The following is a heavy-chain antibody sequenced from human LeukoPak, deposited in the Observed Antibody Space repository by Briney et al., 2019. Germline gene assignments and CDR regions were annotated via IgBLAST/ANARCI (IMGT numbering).Heavy chain of an antibody. Sequence: ASVKVSCKASGYTFTGYYMHWVRQAPGQGLEWMGWINPNSGGTNYAQKFQGRVTMTRDTSISTAYMELSRLRSDDTAVYYCARDVSSSRKYNWFDPWGQGTLVTVSS. J-gene: IGHJ5*02. CDR1: GYTFTGYY. CDR3: ARDVSSSRKYNWFDP. D-gene: IGHD6-13*01. CDR2: INPNSGGT. V-gene: IGHV1-2*02.